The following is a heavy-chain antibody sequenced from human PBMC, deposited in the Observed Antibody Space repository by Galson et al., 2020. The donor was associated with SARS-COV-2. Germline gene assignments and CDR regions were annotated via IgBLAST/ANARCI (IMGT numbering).Heavy chain of an antibody. V-gene: IGHV1-18*01. CDR2: INTYNGYT. D-gene: IGHD2-15*01. CDR1: GYTFTSYG. CDR3: ASRKSGFCSYDSCLHAFDI. Sequence: ASVKVSCKASGYTFTSYGITWVRQAPGQGLEWMGWINTYNGYTNYAQSLQGRVTLTTDTSTSTAYMDLRSLRSDDTAVYYCASRKSGFCSYDSCLHAFDIWGPGTMVTVSS. J-gene: IGHJ3*02.